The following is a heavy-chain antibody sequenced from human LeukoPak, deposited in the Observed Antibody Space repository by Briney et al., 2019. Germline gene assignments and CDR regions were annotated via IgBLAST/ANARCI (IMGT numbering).Heavy chain of an antibody. CDR2: ISYDGSNK. D-gene: IGHD2-15*01. J-gene: IGHJ2*01. CDR1: GFTFSSYA. V-gene: IGHV3-30-3*02. Sequence: AGGSLRLSCAASGFTFSSYAMHWVRQAPGKGLEWVAVISYDGSNKYYADSVKGRFTISRDNSKNTLYLQMNSLRVEDTAVYYCAKQPAASAHEAGGSFWYFDLWGRGTLVTVSS. CDR3: AKQPAASAHEAGGSFWYFDL.